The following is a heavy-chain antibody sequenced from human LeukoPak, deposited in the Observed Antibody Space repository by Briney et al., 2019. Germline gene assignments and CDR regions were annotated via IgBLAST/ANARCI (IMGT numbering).Heavy chain of an antibody. J-gene: IGHJ6*03. Sequence: PGGSLRLSCAASGLTFGSYSMNWVRQAPGKGLERVSYISSSSSTIYYADSVKGRFTISRDNAKNSLYLQMNSLRAEDTAVYYCARDGFKMAPPVYYYMDVWGKGTTVTVSS. CDR3: ARDGFKMAPPVYYYMDV. V-gene: IGHV3-48*01. CDR1: GLTFGSYS. CDR2: ISSSSSTI. D-gene: IGHD5-24*01.